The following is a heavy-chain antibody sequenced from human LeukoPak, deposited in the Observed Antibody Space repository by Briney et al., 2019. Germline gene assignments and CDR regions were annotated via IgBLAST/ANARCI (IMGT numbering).Heavy chain of an antibody. Sequence: GGSLRLSCAASGFTFSSYGMSWVRQAPGMWLEWVSLIAGGDGSTFYADPVKGRFTISRDNSKNTLYLHMNSLRAEDTAVYYCARAVIGSNVHPPEGFDYTGQGTLDTVSS. CDR1: GFTFSSYG. D-gene: IGHD5/OR15-5a*01. J-gene: IGHJ4*02. V-gene: IGHV3-23*01. CDR3: ARAVIGSNVHPPEGFDY. CDR2: IAGGDGST.